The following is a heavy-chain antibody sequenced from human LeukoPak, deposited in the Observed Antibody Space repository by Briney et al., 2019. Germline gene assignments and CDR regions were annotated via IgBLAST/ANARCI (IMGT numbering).Heavy chain of an antibody. V-gene: IGHV4-34*01. D-gene: IGHD5-12*01. CDR3: VVRGYASFDY. J-gene: IGHJ4*02. CDR1: GGSFSGYY. CDR2: INHSGST. Sequence: SETLSLTCAVYGGSFSGYYWSWIRQPPGKGLEWIGEINHSGSTNYNPSLKSRVTISVDTSKNQLPLKLSSVTAADTAVYYCVVRGYASFDYWGQGTLVTVSS.